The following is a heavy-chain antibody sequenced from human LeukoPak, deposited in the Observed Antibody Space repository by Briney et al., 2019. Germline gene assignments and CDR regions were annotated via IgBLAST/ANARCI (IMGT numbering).Heavy chain of an antibody. D-gene: IGHD3-3*01. V-gene: IGHV4-59*01. CDR1: GGSISSYY. CDR2: IYYSGST. Sequence: PETLSLTCTVSGGSISSYYWSWIRQPPGKGLEWIGYIYYSGSTNYNPSLKSRVTISVDTSKNQFSLKLSSVTAADTAVYYCARGLLNYDFWSGFDPWGQGTLVTVSS. CDR3: ARGLLNYDFWSGFDP. J-gene: IGHJ5*02.